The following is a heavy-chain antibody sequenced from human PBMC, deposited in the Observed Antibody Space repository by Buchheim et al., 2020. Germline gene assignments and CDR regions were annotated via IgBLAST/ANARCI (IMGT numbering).Heavy chain of an antibody. CDR2: INHSGST. CDR1: GGSFSGYY. V-gene: IGHV4-34*01. J-gene: IGHJ5*02. D-gene: IGHD2-15*01. CDR3: ATVAATPGWFDP. Sequence: QVQLQQWGAGLLKPSETLSLTCAVYGGSFSGYYWSWIRQPPGKGLEWIGEINHSGSTNYNPSLKSRVTISVDTSKNQFSLNLSSVTAADTAVYYCATVAATPGWFDPWGQGTL.